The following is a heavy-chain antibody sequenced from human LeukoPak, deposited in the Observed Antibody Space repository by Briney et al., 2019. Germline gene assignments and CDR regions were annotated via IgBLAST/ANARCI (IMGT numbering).Heavy chain of an antibody. CDR1: GYTGTSSG. J-gene: IGHJ4*02. CDR3: AGARGSYLQDY. V-gene: IGHV1-18*01. CDR2: IYAYNGNT. Sequence: ASVKVSCKGSGYTGTSSGISWGRQAPGQGLEWMGWIYAYNGNTTYAQKLKGRVIMTTETPTSTAYMQRRSLRPDDTAVYYWAGARGSYLQDYWGEGTLVTVSS. D-gene: IGHD1-26*01.